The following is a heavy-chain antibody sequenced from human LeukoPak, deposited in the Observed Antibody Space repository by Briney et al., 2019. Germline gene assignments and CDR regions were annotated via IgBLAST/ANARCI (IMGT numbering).Heavy chain of an antibody. J-gene: IGHJ6*03. CDR3: TRDREVGRYYYYYYMDV. D-gene: IGHD1-14*01. V-gene: IGHV3-49*04. Sequence: GGSLRLSCAASGFTFSDAWMSWVRQAPGKGLEWVGFIRSKAYGGTTEYAASVKGRFTISRDDSKSIAYLQMNSLRTEDTAVYYCTRDREVGRYYYYYYMDVWGKGTTVTVSS. CDR1: GFTFSDAW. CDR2: IRSKAYGGTT.